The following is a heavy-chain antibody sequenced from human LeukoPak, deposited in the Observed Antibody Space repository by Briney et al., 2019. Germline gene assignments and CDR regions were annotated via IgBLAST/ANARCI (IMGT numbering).Heavy chain of an antibody. V-gene: IGHV4-59*01. CDR2: IYYSGST. CDR3: ARGRYFDRVIFDY. CDR1: GGSISSYY. D-gene: IGHD3-9*01. J-gene: IGHJ4*02. Sequence: SETLSLTCTVSGGSISSYYWSWIRQPPGKGLEWIGYIYYSGSTNYNPSLKSRVTISVDTFKNQFSLKLSSVTAADTAVYYCARGRYFDRVIFDYWGQGTLVTVSS.